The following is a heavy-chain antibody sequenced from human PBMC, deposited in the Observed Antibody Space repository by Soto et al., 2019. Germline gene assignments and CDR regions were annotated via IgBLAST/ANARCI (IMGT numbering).Heavy chain of an antibody. J-gene: IGHJ4*02. V-gene: IGHV3-23*01. Sequence: EVQLLESGGGLVQPGGSLRLSCAVSGFPFTSYTMSWVRQVPGRGLEWVSAISGSGGGTYYADSVKGRFSISRDNSKNTVSLLMNSLRAEDTAVYFCARGSSGYISSWYYFDYWGRGTLVTVSS. D-gene: IGHD6-13*01. CDR3: ARGSSGYISSWYYFDY. CDR1: GFPFTSYT. CDR2: ISGSGGGT.